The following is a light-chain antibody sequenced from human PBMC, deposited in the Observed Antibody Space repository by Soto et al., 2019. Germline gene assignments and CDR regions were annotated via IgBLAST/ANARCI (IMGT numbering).Light chain of an antibody. CDR3: QQLNTYPRT. J-gene: IGKJ3*01. CDR2: AAS. Sequence: DIQMTQSPSSLSASVEDRVIITCRASQSISNHLNWYQQKPGKAPKLLIFAASSLQSGVPSRFSGSRSGPDFTLTISSLQPEDFETSYCQQLNTYPRTFGPGTKVDIK. V-gene: IGKV1-39*01. CDR1: QSISNH.